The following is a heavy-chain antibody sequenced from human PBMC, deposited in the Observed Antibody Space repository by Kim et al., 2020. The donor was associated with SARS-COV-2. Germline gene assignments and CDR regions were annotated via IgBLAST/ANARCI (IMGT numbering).Heavy chain of an antibody. CDR2: FDPEDGET. D-gene: IGHD2-2*01. J-gene: IGHJ4*02. CDR1: GYTLTELS. CDR3: AMGRSWYCSSTSCERAPIDY. V-gene: IGHV1-24*01. Sequence: ASVKVSCKVSGYTLTELSMHWVRQAPGKGLEWMGGFDPEDGETIYAQKFQGRVTMTEDTSTDTAYMELSSLRSEDTAVYYCAMGRSWYCSSTSCERAPIDYWGQGTLVTVSS.